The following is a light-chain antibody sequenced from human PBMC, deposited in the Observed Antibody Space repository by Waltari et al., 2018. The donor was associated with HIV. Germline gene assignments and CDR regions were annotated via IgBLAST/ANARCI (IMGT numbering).Light chain of an antibody. Sequence: SSELTQDPAVSVALGQTVRITCQGDSLRSYYASWYQQKPGQAPVLVIYGKTKRPSGIPDRFSGSSSGNTASLTITGAQAEDEADYYCNSRDNNDNHVVFGGGTKVTVL. CDR3: NSRDNNDNHVV. J-gene: IGLJ2*01. V-gene: IGLV3-19*01. CDR2: GKT. CDR1: SLRSYY.